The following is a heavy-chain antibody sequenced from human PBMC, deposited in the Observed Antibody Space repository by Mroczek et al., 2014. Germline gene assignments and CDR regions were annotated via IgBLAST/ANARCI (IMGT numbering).Heavy chain of an antibody. D-gene: IGHD1-26*01. J-gene: IGHJ4*02. CDR2: ISYDGSNK. Sequence: QVQLVQSGGGVVQPGRSLRLSCAASGFTFSSYGMHWVRQAPGKGLEWVAVISYDGSNKYYADSVKGRFTISRDNSKNTLYLQMNSLRAEDTAVYYCAKILAVNIVYSGSYWDHWGQGTLVTVSS. V-gene: IGHV3-30*18. CDR3: AKILAVNIVYSGSYWDH. CDR1: GFTFSSYG.